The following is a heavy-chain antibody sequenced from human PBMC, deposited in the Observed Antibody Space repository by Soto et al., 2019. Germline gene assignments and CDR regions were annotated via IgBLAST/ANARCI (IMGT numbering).Heavy chain of an antibody. CDR3: ASSFVDTAMVTGEHYYYGMDV. CDR2: ISSSGSTI. J-gene: IGHJ6*02. Sequence: PGGSLRLSCAASGFTFSDYYMSWIRQAPGKGLEWVSYISSSGSTIYYADSVKGRFTISRDNAKNSLYLQMNSLRAEDTAVYYCASSFVDTAMVTGEHYYYGMDVWGQGTTVTVSS. V-gene: IGHV3-11*01. D-gene: IGHD5-18*01. CDR1: GFTFSDYY.